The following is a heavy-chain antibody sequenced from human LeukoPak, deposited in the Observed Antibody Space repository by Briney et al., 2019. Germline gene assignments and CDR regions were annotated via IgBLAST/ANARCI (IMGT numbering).Heavy chain of an antibody. D-gene: IGHD3-10*01. CDR2: ISYDGSNK. V-gene: IGHV3-30*03. J-gene: IGHJ4*02. Sequence: PGGSLRLSCAASGFTFSSYGMHWVRQAPGKGLEWVAVISYDGSNKYYADSVKGRFTISRDNAKNSLYLQMNSLRAEDTAVYYCARDPYGSGSKDFDYWGQGTLVTVSS. CDR1: GFTFSSYG. CDR3: ARDPYGSGSKDFDY.